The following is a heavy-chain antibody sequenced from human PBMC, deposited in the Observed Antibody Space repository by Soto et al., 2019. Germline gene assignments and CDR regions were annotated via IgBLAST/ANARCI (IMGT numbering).Heavy chain of an antibody. D-gene: IGHD2-21*02. J-gene: IGHJ5*02. CDR2: IYYGGST. Sequence: SETLSLTCTVSGGSISSYYWSWIRQPPGKGLEWIGYIYYGGSTNYNPSLKSRVTISVDTSKNQFSLKLSSVTAADTAVYYCARGNGGNSNWFDPWGQGTLVTVSS. V-gene: IGHV4-59*01. CDR1: GGSISSYY. CDR3: ARGNGGNSNWFDP.